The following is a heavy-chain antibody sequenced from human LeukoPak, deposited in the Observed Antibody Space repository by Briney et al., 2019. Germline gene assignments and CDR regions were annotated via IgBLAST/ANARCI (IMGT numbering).Heavy chain of an antibody. J-gene: IGHJ5*02. CDR2: INPNSGGT. Sequence: GASVKVSCKASGYTFTGYYMHWVRQAPGQGLEWMGWINPNSGGTNYAQKFQGRVTMTRDTSISTAYMELSRLRSDDTAVYYCARAIYRSGYANWFDPWGQGTLVTVSS. V-gene: IGHV1-2*02. D-gene: IGHD3-22*01. CDR3: ARAIYRSGYANWFDP. CDR1: GYTFTGYY.